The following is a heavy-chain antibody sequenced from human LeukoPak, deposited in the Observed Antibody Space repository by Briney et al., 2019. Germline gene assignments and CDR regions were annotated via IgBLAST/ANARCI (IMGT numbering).Heavy chain of an antibody. D-gene: IGHD3-22*01. CDR3: AITHYYDSSGYSGAFDI. V-gene: IGHV4-4*07. Sequence: SETLSLTYTVSGGSISSYYWSWIRQPAGKGLEWIGRIYTSGSTNYNPSLKSRVTMSVDTSKNQFSLKLSSVTAADTAVYYCAITHYYDSSGYSGAFDIWGQGTMVTVSS. J-gene: IGHJ3*02. CDR1: GGSISSYY. CDR2: IYTSGST.